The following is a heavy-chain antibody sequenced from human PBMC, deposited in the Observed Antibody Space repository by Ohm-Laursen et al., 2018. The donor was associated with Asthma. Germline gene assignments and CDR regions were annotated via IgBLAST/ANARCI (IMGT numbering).Heavy chain of an antibody. CDR1: GYTFTSYG. D-gene: IGHD5-18*01. J-gene: IGHJ4*02. CDR3: ARDAATAMVTGFDY. V-gene: IGHV1-46*01. Sequence: ASVKVSCKASGYTFTSYGISWVRQAPGQGLEWMGIINPSGGSTSYAQKFQGRVTMTRDTSTSTVYMELSSLRSEDTAAYYCARDAATAMVTGFDYWGQGTLVTVSS. CDR2: INPSGGST.